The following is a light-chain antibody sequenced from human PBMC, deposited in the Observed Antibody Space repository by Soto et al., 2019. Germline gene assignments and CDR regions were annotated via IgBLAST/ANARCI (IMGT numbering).Light chain of an antibody. V-gene: IGKV1-5*03. CDR1: QTISSW. J-gene: IGKJ1*01. CDR3: QHYNSYSEA. CDR2: KAS. Sequence: DIQMTQSPSTLSGSLGDRVTIPCRASQTISSWLAWYQQKPGKAPKLLIYKASTLKSGVPSRFSGSGSGTEFTLTISSLQPDDFATYYCQHYNSYSEAFGQGTKVDIK.